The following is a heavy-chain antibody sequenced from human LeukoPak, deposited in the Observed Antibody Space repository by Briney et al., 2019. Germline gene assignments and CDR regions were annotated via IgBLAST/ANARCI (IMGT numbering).Heavy chain of an antibody. CDR3: AGGGAIPSFDY. CDR2: IISSGSTI. CDR1: GLTFSSYE. D-gene: IGHD2-21*01. J-gene: IGHJ4*02. V-gene: IGHV3-48*03. Sequence: GGSLRLSCAASGLTFSSYEVNWVRQAPGGGLEWVSYIISSGSTIYYADSVKGRFIISRDNAKNSLYLQMNSPRAEDTAVYYSAGGGAIPSFDYRGQGTLVTASS.